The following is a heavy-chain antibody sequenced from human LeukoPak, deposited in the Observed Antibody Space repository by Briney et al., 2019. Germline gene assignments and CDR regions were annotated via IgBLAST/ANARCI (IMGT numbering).Heavy chain of an antibody. Sequence: SVKVSCKASGGTFRSYAITWVRQAPGQGLEWMGGIIPIFGTANYARKFQDRVTITADESTSTAYMELSSLRSEDTAVYYCARDVFYGSNGYNDKWGQGTLVTISS. D-gene: IGHD4-23*01. CDR3: ARDVFYGSNGYNDK. V-gene: IGHV1-69*13. J-gene: IGHJ4*02. CDR2: IIPIFGTA. CDR1: GGTFRSYA.